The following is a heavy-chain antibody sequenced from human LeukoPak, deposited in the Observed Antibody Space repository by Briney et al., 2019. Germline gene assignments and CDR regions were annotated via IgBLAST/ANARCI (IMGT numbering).Heavy chain of an antibody. V-gene: IGHV1-2*02. CDR1: GYTFTGYY. Sequence: GASVKVSCKASGYTFTGYYMHWVRQAPGQGLEWRGWINPNSGGTNYAQKFQGRVTMTRDTSISTAYMELSRLRSDDTAVYYCARGEVATMYPLDYWGQGTLVTVSS. D-gene: IGHD5-24*01. CDR2: INPNSGGT. CDR3: ARGEVATMYPLDY. J-gene: IGHJ4*02.